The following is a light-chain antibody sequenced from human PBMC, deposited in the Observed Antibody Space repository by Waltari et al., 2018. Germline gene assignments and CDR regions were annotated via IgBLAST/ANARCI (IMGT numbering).Light chain of an antibody. CDR2: DAS. CDR3: QQRSNWPPIT. V-gene: IGKV3-11*01. Sequence: EIVLTQSPATLSLSPGERATLPCRASRSVRNYLAWYQQKPGQAPRLLIYDASNRATGIPTSFGGSGSGKDFTLTISSLEHEDFAFYYCQQRSNWPPITFGQGTRLEIK. J-gene: IGKJ5*01. CDR1: RSVRNY.